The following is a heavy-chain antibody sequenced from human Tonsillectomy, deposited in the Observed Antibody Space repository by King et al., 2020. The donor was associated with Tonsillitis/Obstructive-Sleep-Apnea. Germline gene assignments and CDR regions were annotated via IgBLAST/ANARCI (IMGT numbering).Heavy chain of an antibody. CDR1: GGSISSSSYY. Sequence: QLQESGPGLVKPSETLSLTCTVSGGSISSSSYYWGWIRQPPGKGLEWIGSIYYSGSTYYNPSLKSRVTISVDTSKNQFSLKLSSVTAADTAVYYCARRLNASPCRGCYYIDVWGKGTTVTVSS. CDR3: ARRLNASPCRGCYYIDV. D-gene: IGHD2-15*01. CDR2: IYYSGST. J-gene: IGHJ6*03. V-gene: IGHV4-39*01.